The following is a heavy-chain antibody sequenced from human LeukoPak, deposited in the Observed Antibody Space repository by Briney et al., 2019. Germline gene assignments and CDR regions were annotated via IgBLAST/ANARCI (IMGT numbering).Heavy chain of an antibody. CDR1: GGSISSSSHY. J-gene: IGHJ6*03. Sequence: SETLSLTCTVSGGSISSSSHYWGWIRQPPGKGLEWIGSVYYSGSTSYNPSLKSRVAISVDTSKNQFSLKLSSVTAADTAVYYCARDLHYYYMDVWGKGTTVTISS. CDR2: VYYSGST. V-gene: IGHV4-39*07. CDR3: ARDLHYYYMDV.